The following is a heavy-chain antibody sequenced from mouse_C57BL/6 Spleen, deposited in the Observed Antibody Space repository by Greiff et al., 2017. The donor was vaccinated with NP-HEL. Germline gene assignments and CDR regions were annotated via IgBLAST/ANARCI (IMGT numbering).Heavy chain of an antibody. CDR3: ARTDYYGSPYYYAMDY. Sequence: VKLQESGPGLVQPSQSLSITCTVSGFSLTSYGVHWVRQSPGKGLEWLGVIWSGGSTDYNAAFISRLSISKDNSKSQVFFKMNSLQADDTAIYYCARTDYYGSPYYYAMDYWGQGTSVTVSS. V-gene: IGHV2-2*01. CDR1: GFSLTSYG. D-gene: IGHD1-1*01. CDR2: IWSGGST. J-gene: IGHJ4*01.